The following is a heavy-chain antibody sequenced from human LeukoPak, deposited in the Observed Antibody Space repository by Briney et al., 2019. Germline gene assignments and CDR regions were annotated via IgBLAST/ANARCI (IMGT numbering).Heavy chain of an antibody. CDR1: GGSISSSNW. CDR3: ARDGVDTAMASYWYFDL. CDR2: IYHSGST. Sequence: PSGTLSLTCAVSGGSISSSNWWSWVRQPPGKGLEWIGEIYHSGSTNYNPSLKSRVTISVDKSKNRFSLKLSSVTAADTAVYYCARDGVDTAMASYWYFDLWGRGTLVTVSS. D-gene: IGHD5-18*01. J-gene: IGHJ2*01. V-gene: IGHV4-4*02.